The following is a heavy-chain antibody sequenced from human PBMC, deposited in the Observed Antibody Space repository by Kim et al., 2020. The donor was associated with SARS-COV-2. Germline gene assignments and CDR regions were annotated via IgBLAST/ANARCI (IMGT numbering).Heavy chain of an antibody. CDR2: ILYDGSNK. CDR3: ARPGSGCYYSPFDY. V-gene: IGHV3-30-3*01. J-gene: IGHJ4*02. CDR1: GFTFSSYA. Sequence: GGSLRLSCAASGFTFSSYAMHWVRQAPGKGLEWVAVILYDGSNKYYADSVKGRFTISRDNSKNTLYLQMNSLRAEDTAVYYCARPGSGCYYSPFDYWGQGTLVTVSS. D-gene: IGHD1-26*01.